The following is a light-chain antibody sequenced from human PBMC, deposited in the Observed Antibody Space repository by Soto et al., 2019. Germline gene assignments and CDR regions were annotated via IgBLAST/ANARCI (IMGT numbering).Light chain of an antibody. CDR2: DAS. V-gene: IGKV1-5*01. J-gene: IGKJ1*01. CDR3: HHYKSYPVT. CDR1: QSVTSW. Sequence: DVQMTQSPSTLSASVGDRVTITCRASQSVTSWLAWYQQKPGKAPKVLIYDASSLESGVPSRFSGSGSGTELNLTISSLHPDDFATYYCHHYKSYPVTFGQRTKVEIK.